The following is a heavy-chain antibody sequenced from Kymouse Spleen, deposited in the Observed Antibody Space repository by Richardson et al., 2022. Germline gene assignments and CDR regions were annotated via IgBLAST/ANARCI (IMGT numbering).Heavy chain of an antibody. D-gene: IGHD5-18,IGHD5-18*01. J-gene: IGHJ3*02. CDR3: ARVVDTAMVTLDAFDI. V-gene: IGHV3-21*03. CDR1: GFTFSSYS. Sequence: EVQLVESGGGLVKPGGSLRLSCAASGFTFSSYSMNWVRQAPGKGLEWVSSISSSSSYIYYADSVKGRFTISRDNAKNSLYLQMNSLRAEDTAVYYCARVVDTAMVTLDAFDIWGQGTMVTVSS. CDR2: ISSSSSYI.